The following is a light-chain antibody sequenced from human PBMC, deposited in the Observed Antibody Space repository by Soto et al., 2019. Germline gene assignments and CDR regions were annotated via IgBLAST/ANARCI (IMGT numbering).Light chain of an antibody. CDR1: QSVGGTF. CDR3: QQYGGSPRT. CDR2: GAS. V-gene: IGKV3-20*01. J-gene: IGKJ1*01. Sequence: EIVLRQSRGTLSLSPGEGATLSCRASQSVGGTFLAWYQQKGGQAPRLLIHGASNRATGIPDRFSGSGSGTDFTLTISRLEPEDFAVYYCQQYGGSPRTFGQGTKVDIK.